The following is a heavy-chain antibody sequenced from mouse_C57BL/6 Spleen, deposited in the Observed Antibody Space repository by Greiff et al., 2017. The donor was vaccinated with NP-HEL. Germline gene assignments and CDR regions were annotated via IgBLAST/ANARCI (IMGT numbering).Heavy chain of an antibody. V-gene: IGHV5-17*01. CDR3: ARLGPHWYFDV. CDR1: GFTFSDYG. Sequence: EVQWVESGGGLVKPGGSLKLSCAASGFTFSDYGMHWVRQAPEKGLEWVAYISSGSSTIYYADTVKGRFTISRDNAKNTLFRQMTSLRSEDTAMFYCARLGPHWYFDVWGTGTTVTVSS. J-gene: IGHJ1*03. CDR2: ISSGSSTI. D-gene: IGHD4-1*01.